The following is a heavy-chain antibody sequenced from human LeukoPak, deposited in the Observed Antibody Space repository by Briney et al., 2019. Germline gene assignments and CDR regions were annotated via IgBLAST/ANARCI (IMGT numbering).Heavy chain of an antibody. J-gene: IGHJ4*02. D-gene: IGHD3-22*01. CDR1: GYTFTDYY. CDR2: INPNSGGT. CDR3: ARASYYYDSSGYPGYYFDY. Sequence: AASVKVSCKASGYTFTDYYMHWVRQAPGQGLEWMGWINPNSGGTNYAQKFQGRVTMTRDTSISTAYMELSRLRSDDTAVYYCARASYYYDSSGYPGYYFDYRGQGTLVTVSS. V-gene: IGHV1-2*02.